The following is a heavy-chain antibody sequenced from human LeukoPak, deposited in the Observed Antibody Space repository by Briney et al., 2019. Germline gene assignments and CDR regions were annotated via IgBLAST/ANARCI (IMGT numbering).Heavy chain of an antibody. J-gene: IGHJ6*03. CDR2: IYYSGST. D-gene: IGHD3-3*01. Sequence: SETLSLTCAVYGGSFSGYYWSWIRQPPGKGLEWIGSIYYSGSTYYNPSLKSRVTISVDTSKNQFSLKLSSVTAADTAVYYCARDYYDFWSGPEQYYYYYMDVWGKGTTVTVSS. CDR3: ARDYYDFWSGPEQYYYYYMDV. V-gene: IGHV4-34*01. CDR1: GGSFSGYY.